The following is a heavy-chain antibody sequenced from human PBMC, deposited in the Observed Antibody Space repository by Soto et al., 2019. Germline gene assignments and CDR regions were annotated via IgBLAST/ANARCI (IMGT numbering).Heavy chain of an antibody. CDR3: GKDGAVSDYTYLDY. CDR1: GFTLDDYS. D-gene: IGHD4-17*01. CDR2: ISWDGRST. Sequence: EVQLVESGGVVVQPGGSLRLSFEASGFTLDDYSMHWVRQAPGKGLEWVSLISWDGRSTYYADSVEGRFTISRDNSKNSLYLQMNSLTTEDTAFYYCGKDGAVSDYTYLDYWGQGALVTVSS. V-gene: IGHV3-43*01. J-gene: IGHJ4*02.